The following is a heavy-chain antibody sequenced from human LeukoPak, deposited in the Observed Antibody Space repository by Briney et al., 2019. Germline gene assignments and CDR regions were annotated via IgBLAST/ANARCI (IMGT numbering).Heavy chain of an antibody. Sequence: SETLSLTCSVSGGSISSHYWSWIRQPPGKGLEWLGYIYYSGSTNYNPSLKSRVTISVDTSKNQFSLKLSSVTAADTAVYYCARAPPLGYCSGNRCYSMVWFDPWGQGTLVAVSS. V-gene: IGHV4-59*11. CDR2: IYYSGST. J-gene: IGHJ5*02. D-gene: IGHD2-15*01. CDR3: ARAPPLGYCSGNRCYSMVWFDP. CDR1: GGSISSHY.